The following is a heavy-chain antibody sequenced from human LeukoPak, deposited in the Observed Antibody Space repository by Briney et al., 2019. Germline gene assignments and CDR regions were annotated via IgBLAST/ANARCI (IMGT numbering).Heavy chain of an antibody. Sequence: GGSLRLSCTASGFTSSSYWMSWVRQAPGKGLEWVASINQDGSEKYYVDSVKGRFTISRDNAKNSLYFQMTSLRAEDTALYYCARCRTGPTNWFDPWGQGTRVTVSS. D-gene: IGHD1-7*01. V-gene: IGHV3-7*05. CDR2: INQDGSEK. CDR1: GFTSSSYW. CDR3: ARCRTGPTNWFDP. J-gene: IGHJ5*02.